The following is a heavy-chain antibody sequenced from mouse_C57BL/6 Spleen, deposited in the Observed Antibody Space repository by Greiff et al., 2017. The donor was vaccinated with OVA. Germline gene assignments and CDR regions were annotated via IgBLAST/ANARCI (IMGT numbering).Heavy chain of an antibody. D-gene: IGHD4-1*02. V-gene: IGHV1-55*01. J-gene: IGHJ2*01. CDR2: IYPGSGST. CDR1: GFTFTRYW. CDR3: ARWGSQLGLDY. Sequence: VQLQQPGAELVKPGASVKMSCKASGFTFTRYWITWVKPRPGQGLEWIGDIYPGSGSTNYDQKFKSKATLPVDTSSSTAYMQLSSLTSEDSAIDYCARWGSQLGLDYWGQGTTLTVSS.